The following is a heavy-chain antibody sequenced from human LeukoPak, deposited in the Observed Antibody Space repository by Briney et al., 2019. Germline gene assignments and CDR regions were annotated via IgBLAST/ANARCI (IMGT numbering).Heavy chain of an antibody. Sequence: YWSWIRQPPGKGLEWMGIIYPGDSDTRYSPSFQGQVTISADKSISTAYLQWSSLKASDTAMYYCARQDSSGWHESEYFQHWGQGTLVTVSS. CDR3: ARQDSSGWHESEYFQH. CDR2: IYPGDSDT. D-gene: IGHD6-19*01. J-gene: IGHJ1*01. V-gene: IGHV5-51*01. CDR1: YW.